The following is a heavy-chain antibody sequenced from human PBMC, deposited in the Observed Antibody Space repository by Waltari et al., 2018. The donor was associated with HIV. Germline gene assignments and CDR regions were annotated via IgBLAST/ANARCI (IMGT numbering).Heavy chain of an antibody. J-gene: IGHJ4*02. Sequence: QLQLQESGPGLVKPSETLSLTCTVSGGSISSSSYYWGWIRQPPGKGLEWIGSIYYSGSTYYNPSLKSRVTISVDTSKNQFSLKLSSVTAADTAVYYCARHGAARPYYFDYWGQGTLVTVSS. CDR2: IYYSGST. V-gene: IGHV4-39*01. CDR3: ARHGAARPYYFDY. CDR1: GGSISSSSYY. D-gene: IGHD6-6*01.